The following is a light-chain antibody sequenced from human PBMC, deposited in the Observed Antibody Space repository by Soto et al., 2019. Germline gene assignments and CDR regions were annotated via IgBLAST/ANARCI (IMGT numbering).Light chain of an antibody. CDR2: GAS. J-gene: IGKJ5*01. V-gene: IGKV3-15*01. CDR3: QQYNSWPPIT. Sequence: EIVMTQSPATLSVSPGERATLSCRASQSVNSNLAWYQQKPGQAPRLLIYGASTRATGIPVRFSGSGSRTEFTLTISSLQSEDFAVYYCQQYNSWPPITFGQGTRLEIK. CDR1: QSVNSN.